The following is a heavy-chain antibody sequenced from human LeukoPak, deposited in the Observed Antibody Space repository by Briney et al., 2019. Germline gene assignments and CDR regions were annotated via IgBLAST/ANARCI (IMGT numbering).Heavy chain of an antibody. CDR3: ARLRGDSSPLY. CDR2: IYPGDSDT. J-gene: IGHJ4*02. CDR1: GYSFTNYW. Sequence: GESLKISREGSGYSFTNYWIGWVRQTPGKGLEWMGIIYPGDSDTRYSPSFQGQVTISADRSISTVYLQWSSLKASDTAMYYCARLRGDSSPLYWGQGTLVTVSS. D-gene: IGHD6-13*01. V-gene: IGHV5-51*01.